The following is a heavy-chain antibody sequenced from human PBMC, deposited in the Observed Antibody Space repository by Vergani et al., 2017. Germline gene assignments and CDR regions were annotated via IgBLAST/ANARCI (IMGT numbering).Heavy chain of an antibody. CDR2: IHHSGDT. J-gene: IGHJ6*02. CDR1: DSSIMTNPY. D-gene: IGHD3-10*01. CDR3: ARHRGSGGFFPSSYFYGMDV. Sequence: QVQLQESGPGLVQPLETLTLTCDVSDSSIMTNPYWGWFRQSPGKGLEWIGCIHHSGDTHYNSSLKSRVSISIVSSSKFSLSLTSVTAADTAIYYCARHRGSGGFFPSSYFYGMDVWGHGTTVTVSS. V-gene: IGHV4-38-2*01.